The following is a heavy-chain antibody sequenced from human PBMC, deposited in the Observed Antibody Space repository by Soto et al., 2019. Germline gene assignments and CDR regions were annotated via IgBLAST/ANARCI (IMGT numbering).Heavy chain of an antibody. CDR3: ARDGGSSSWYSPDYYYYYGMDV. CDR1: GGSISSYY. J-gene: IGHJ6*02. Sequence: LSLTCTVSGGSISSYYWSWIRQPPGKGLEWIGYIYYSGSTNYNPSLKSRVTISVDTSKNQFSLKLSSVTAADMAVYHCARDGGSSSWYSPDYYYYYGMDVWGQGTTVTVSS. CDR2: IYYSGST. V-gene: IGHV4-59*01. D-gene: IGHD6-13*01.